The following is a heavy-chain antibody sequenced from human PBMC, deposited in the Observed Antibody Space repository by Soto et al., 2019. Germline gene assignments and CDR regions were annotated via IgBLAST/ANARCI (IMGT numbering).Heavy chain of an antibody. J-gene: IGHJ6*02. CDR2: IYPDDSHT. V-gene: IGHV5-51*01. CDR1: GYSFTSYY. CDR3: ATIFHSPRGHHYYYGVDV. Sequence: GESLKISCKGSGYSFTSYYIGWVRQMPGTGLEWMGIIYPDDSHTRYSPSFEGQVTISVDKSINTAYLQWSSLKASDTAIYYCATIFHSPRGHHYYYGVDVWGQGTTVTVSS.